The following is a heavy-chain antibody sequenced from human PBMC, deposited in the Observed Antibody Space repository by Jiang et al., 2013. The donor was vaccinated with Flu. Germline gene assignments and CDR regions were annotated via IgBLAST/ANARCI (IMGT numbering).Heavy chain of an antibody. CDR2: ISGSGGST. CDR1: GLTFSSYG. CDR3: AKDRSPSYGSERRGYFDY. Sequence: RLSCAASGLTFSSYGVNWVRLAPGKGLEWVSAISGSGGSTHYADSVKGRFTISRDYSKNTLYLQMNSLGAEDSAVYYCAKDRSPSYGSERRGYFDYWGQGTLVTVSS. V-gene: IGHV3-23*01. J-gene: IGHJ4*02. D-gene: IGHD3-10*01.